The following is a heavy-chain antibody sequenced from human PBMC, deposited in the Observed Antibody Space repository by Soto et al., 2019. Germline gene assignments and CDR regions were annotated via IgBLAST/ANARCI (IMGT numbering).Heavy chain of an antibody. Sequence: ASVKVSCKASGYTFTSYAMHWVRQAPGQRLEWMGWINAGNGDTKYSQKFQGRVTITRDTSASTAYMELSSLRSEDTAVYYCARGYGGPIGWFDPWGQGTLVTVSS. V-gene: IGHV1-3*01. CDR2: INAGNGDT. D-gene: IGHD3-16*01. CDR3: ARGYGGPIGWFDP. J-gene: IGHJ5*02. CDR1: GYTFTSYA.